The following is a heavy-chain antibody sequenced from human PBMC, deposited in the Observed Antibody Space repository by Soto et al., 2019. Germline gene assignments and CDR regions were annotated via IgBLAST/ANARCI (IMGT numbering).Heavy chain of an antibody. CDR1: GGSISSGGYY. Sequence: QVQLQESGPGLVKPSQTLSLTCTVSGGSISSGGYYWSWIRQHPGKGLEWIGYIYYSGSTYYNPSLTXLVNSSQATPKNQCSLKPSAATAAETAVYCCARGPSSSWYRGTFFNYYYCMDVWGQGTTVTVSS. CDR2: IYYSGST. V-gene: IGHV4-31*01. J-gene: IGHJ6*02. D-gene: IGHD6-13*01. CDR3: ARGPSSSWYRGTFFNYYYCMDV.